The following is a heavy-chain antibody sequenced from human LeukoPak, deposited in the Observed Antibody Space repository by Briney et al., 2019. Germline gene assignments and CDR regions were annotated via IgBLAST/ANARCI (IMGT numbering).Heavy chain of an antibody. V-gene: IGHV3-48*03. CDR1: GFTFSSYE. CDR3: ARDSSGWYTYYFDY. J-gene: IGHJ4*02. Sequence: GGSLRLSCAASGFTFSSYEMNWVRQAPGKRLEWVSYISSSGSTIYYADSVKGRFTISRDNAKNSLYLQMNSLRAEDTAVYYCARDSSGWYTYYFDYWGQGTLVTVSS. D-gene: IGHD6-19*01. CDR2: ISSSGSTI.